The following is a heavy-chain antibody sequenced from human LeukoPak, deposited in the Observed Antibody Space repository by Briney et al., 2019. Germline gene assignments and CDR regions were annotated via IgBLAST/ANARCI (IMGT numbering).Heavy chain of an antibody. CDR2: ISSNGGST. J-gene: IGHJ4*02. CDR3: VKGKGIAVTSLDY. CDR1: GFIFSNYA. V-gene: IGHV3-64D*06. D-gene: IGHD6-19*01. Sequence: GGTLRLSCSASGFIFSNYAMHWVRQAPGKGLEYVSAISSNGGSTYYADSLKSRFTISRDNSKNTPFLQMSSLRAEDTAVYYCVKGKGIAVTSLDYWGQGTLVTVSS.